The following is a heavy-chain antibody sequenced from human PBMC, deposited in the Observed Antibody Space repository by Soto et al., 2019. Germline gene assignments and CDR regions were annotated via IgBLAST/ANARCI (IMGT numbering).Heavy chain of an antibody. CDR3: ARMSSSISPGC. Sequence: GSLRLSCAASGFTFTTAWINWVRQAPGKGLEWVGRIKSKTDGGTPDFAGSVKGRFTISRDNAKNSLYLQMNSLRAEDTAVYYCARMSSSISPGCWGQGTLVTVSS. CDR1: GFTFTTAW. V-gene: IGHV3-15*07. J-gene: IGHJ4*02. CDR2: IKSKTDGGTP. D-gene: IGHD2-2*01.